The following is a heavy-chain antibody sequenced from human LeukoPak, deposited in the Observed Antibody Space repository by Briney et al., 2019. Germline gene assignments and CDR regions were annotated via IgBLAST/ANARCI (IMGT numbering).Heavy chain of an antibody. J-gene: IGHJ4*02. Sequence: GGSLKLSCAASGFTFSSYAMTWVRQAPGQGLEWVSGITSGGGTYYADSVKGRFTISRDNSKNTLYVQMNSLRAEDTAVYYCAKSVGSGSYYNNDCWGQGTLVTVSS. D-gene: IGHD3-10*01. V-gene: IGHV3-23*01. CDR1: GFTFSSYA. CDR3: AKSVGSGSYYNNDC. CDR2: ITSGGGT.